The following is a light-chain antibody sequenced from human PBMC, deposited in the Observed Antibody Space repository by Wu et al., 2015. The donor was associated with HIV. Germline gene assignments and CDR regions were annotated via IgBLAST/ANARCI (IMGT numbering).Light chain of an antibody. V-gene: IGKV3-11*01. Sequence: EIVLTQSPGTLSLSPGERATLSCRASQSVSSYLAWYQQKPGQAPRLLIYDTSNRATGIPAGFSGSGSGTDFTLTISSLEPEDFAVYFCQQRSNWPGLTFGGGTKVEIK. CDR2: DTS. J-gene: IGKJ4*01. CDR3: QQRSNWPGLT. CDR1: QSVSSY.